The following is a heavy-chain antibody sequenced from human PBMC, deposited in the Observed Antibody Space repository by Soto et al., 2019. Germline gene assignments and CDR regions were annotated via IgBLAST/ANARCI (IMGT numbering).Heavy chain of an antibody. J-gene: IGHJ3*02. CDR1: GYTFTSYD. CDR2: MNPNSGNT. V-gene: IGHV1-8*01. Sequence: ASVKGSCKASGYTFTSYDINWVRQATGQGLEWMGWMNPNSGNTGYAQKFQGRVTMTRNTSISTAYMELSSLRSEDTAVYYCARVDRYYYDSSGYFLDAFDIWGQGTMVTVSS. D-gene: IGHD3-22*01. CDR3: ARVDRYYYDSSGYFLDAFDI.